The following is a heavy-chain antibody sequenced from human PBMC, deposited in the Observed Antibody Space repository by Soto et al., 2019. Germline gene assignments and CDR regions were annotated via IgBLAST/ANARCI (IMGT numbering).Heavy chain of an antibody. Sequence: SETLSLTCTVSGGSISSYYWSWIRQPPGKGLEWIGYIYYSGSTYYNPSLKSRVTISVDTSKNQFSLKLSSVTAADTAVYYCARSSSGSYFDYWGQGTLVTVSS. CDR3: ARSSSGSYFDY. CDR1: GGSISSYY. CDR2: IYYSGST. D-gene: IGHD1-26*01. V-gene: IGHV4-59*04. J-gene: IGHJ4*02.